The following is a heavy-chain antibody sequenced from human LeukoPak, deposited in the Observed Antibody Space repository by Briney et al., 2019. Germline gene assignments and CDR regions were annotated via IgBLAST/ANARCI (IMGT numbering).Heavy chain of an antibody. V-gene: IGHV4-39*07. CDR2: IYYSGST. D-gene: IGHD6-13*01. Sequence: SETLSLTCTVSGGSISSSSYYWGWIRQPPGKGLEWIGSIYYSGSTYYNPSLKSRVTISVDTSKNQFSLKLSSVTAADTAVYYCARVGGIAAAGTSLSNYYYYYYMDVWGKGTTVTVSS. CDR1: GGSISSSSYY. CDR3: ARVGGIAAAGTSLSNYYYYYYMDV. J-gene: IGHJ6*03.